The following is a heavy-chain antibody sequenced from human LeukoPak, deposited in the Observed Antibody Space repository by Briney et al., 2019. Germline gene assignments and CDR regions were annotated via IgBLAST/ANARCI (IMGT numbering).Heavy chain of an antibody. J-gene: IGHJ4*02. CDR1: GFTFSNYA. D-gene: IGHD2-15*01. CDR3: VKGYCSSGNCFSRTMYYFDY. CDR2: ISTNGGST. Sequence: GGSLGLSCSASGFTFSNYAIHWVRQAPGKGLEYVSAISTNGGSTYYADSVKGRFTISRDNSKNTLYLQMSSLRAEDTAVYYCVKGYCSSGNCFSRTMYYFDYWGQGTLVTVSS. V-gene: IGHV3-64D*09.